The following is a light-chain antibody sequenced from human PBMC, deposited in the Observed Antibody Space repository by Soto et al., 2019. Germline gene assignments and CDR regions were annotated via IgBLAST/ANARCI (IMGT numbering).Light chain of an antibody. Sequence: EIVLTQSPGTLSLSPGERATLSCTASQSVAGNFLAWYQQRPGQAPRLLISAASSRATAIPDRFSGSGSGTEFTLTISRLEPDDSAVYFCQQYGNSHLTFGPGTKLNIK. V-gene: IGKV3-20*01. CDR3: QQYGNSHLT. CDR2: AAS. J-gene: IGKJ3*01. CDR1: QSVAGNF.